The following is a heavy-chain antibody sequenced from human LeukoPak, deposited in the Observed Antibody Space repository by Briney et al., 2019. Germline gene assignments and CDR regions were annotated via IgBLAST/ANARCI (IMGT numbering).Heavy chain of an antibody. D-gene: IGHD3-22*01. CDR2: IYYSGST. CDR3: ARGNSYYDTSGYFPWESFQH. V-gene: IGHV4-59*01. J-gene: IGHJ1*01. CDR1: GGSISSYY. Sequence: PSETLSLTCTVSGGSISSYYWSWIRQPPGKGLEWIGYIYYSGSTYYNPSLRSRVTISVDTSKNQFSLKLSSVTAADTAVYYCARGNSYYDTSGYFPWESFQHWGQGTLVTVSS.